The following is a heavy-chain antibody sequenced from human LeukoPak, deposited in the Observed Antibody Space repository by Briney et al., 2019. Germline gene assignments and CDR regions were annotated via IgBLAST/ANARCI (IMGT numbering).Heavy chain of an antibody. Sequence: ASVKVSCKASGYTFTSYYMHWVRQAPGQGLEWMGIINPSGGSTSYAQKFQGRVTMTRDTSTSTVYMELSSLRSEDTAVYHCARTLEDIVVVPAAIAPASLDYWGQGTLVTVSS. CDR1: GYTFTSYY. CDR3: ARTLEDIVVVPAAIAPASLDY. CDR2: INPSGGST. D-gene: IGHD2-2*02. V-gene: IGHV1-46*01. J-gene: IGHJ4*02.